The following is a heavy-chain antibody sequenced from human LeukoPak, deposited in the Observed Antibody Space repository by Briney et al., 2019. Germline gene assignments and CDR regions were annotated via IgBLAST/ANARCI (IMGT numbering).Heavy chain of an antibody. CDR2: INHSGST. D-gene: IGHD2-2*01. V-gene: IGHV4-34*01. Sequence: SETLSLTCAVYGGSFSGYYWSWIRQPPGKGLEWIGEINHSGSTNYNPSLKSRVTISVDTSKNQFSLKLSSVTAADTAVYYCARDVADSSSTLNWFDPWGQGTLVTVSS. J-gene: IGHJ5*02. CDR3: ARDVADSSSTLNWFDP. CDR1: GGSFSGYY.